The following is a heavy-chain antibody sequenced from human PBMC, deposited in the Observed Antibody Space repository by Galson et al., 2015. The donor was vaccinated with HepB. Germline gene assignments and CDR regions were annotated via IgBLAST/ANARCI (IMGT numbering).Heavy chain of an antibody. V-gene: IGHV1-18*04. J-gene: IGHJ6*02. CDR3: ARGGGSSARGMDV. CDR1: GYTFTSYD. CDR2: ISGNNGDT. D-gene: IGHD1-26*01. Sequence: SVKVSCKASGYTFTSYDVSWVQQAPGQGLEWMGWISGNNGDTNYAQKLRGRVTVTTDTSTSTAYMELRSLRSDDTAVYYCARGGGSSARGMDVWGQGTTVTVSS.